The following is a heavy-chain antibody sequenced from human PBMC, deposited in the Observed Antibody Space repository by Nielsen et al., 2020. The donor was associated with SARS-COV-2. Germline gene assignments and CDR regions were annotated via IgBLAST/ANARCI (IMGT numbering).Heavy chain of an antibody. V-gene: IGHV3-30*18. D-gene: IGHD2-15*01. Sequence: WLRQPPGKGLEWVAVISYDGSNKYYADSVKGRFTISRDNSKNTLYLQMNSLRAEDTAVYYCAKGVVAATEDPYYYYYYGMDVWGQGTTVTVSS. CDR3: AKGVVAATEDPYYYYYYGMDV. J-gene: IGHJ6*02. CDR2: ISYDGSNK.